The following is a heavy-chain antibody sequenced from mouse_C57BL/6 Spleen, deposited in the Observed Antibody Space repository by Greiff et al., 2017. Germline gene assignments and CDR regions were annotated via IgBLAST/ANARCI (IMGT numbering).Heavy chain of an antibody. V-gene: IGHV5-6*01. J-gene: IGHJ2*01. CDR2: ISSGGSYT. CDR3: ARHNYLPYYFDY. Sequence: DVQLVESGGDLVKPGGSLKLSCAASGFTFSSYGMSWVRQTPDKRLEWVATISSGGSYTYYPDSVKGRFTISRDNAKNTLYLQMSSLKSEDTAMYYCARHNYLPYYFDYWGKGTTLTVSS. CDR1: GFTFSSYG. D-gene: IGHD5-5*01.